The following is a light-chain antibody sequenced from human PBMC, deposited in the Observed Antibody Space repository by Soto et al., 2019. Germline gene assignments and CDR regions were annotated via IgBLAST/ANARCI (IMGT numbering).Light chain of an antibody. CDR3: GAWDGRLGAVL. CDR2: EDY. J-gene: IGLJ2*01. Sequence: QSVLTQPPSVSAAPGQKVTISCSGSNSNIGNNYVSWYQQLPGTAPKLLIYEDYHRPSAIPDRFSGSKSGTSATLGIAGLQAGDEANYYCGAWDGRLGAVLFGGGTKLTVL. V-gene: IGLV1-51*02. CDR1: NSNIGNNY.